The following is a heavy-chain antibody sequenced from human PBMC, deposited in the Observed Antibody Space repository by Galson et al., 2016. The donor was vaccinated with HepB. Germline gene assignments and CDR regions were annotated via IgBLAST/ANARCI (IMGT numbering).Heavy chain of an antibody. Sequence: SLRLSCAASGFTVSNNYMRWVRQAPGKALEWVSLIYSSGNTHYADSVKGRFTISRDSFKNTLYLQMNSLRVDDTAVYYCARGGGAAAAAWGQGTLVTVSS. D-gene: IGHD6-13*01. CDR3: ARGGGAAAAA. CDR1: GFTVSNNY. J-gene: IGHJ5*02. V-gene: IGHV3-53*01. CDR2: IYSSGNT.